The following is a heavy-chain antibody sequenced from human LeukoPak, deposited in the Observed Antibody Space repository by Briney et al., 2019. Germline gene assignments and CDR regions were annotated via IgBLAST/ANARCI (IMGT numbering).Heavy chain of an antibody. D-gene: IGHD6-19*01. V-gene: IGHV1-18*01. Sequence: ASVKVSCKGSGYTFNSHGITWVRQAPGQGLEWMGWISAYHGNTNYAQKLQGRVTMTTDTSTNTAYMELRSLRSDDTAVYYCARDLGADQWLAPFDYWGQGTLVTVSS. J-gene: IGHJ4*02. CDR2: ISAYHGNT. CDR1: GYTFNSHG. CDR3: ARDLGADQWLAPFDY.